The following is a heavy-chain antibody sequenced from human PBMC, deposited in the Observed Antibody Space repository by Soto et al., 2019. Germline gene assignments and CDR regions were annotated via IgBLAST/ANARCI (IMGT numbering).Heavy chain of an antibody. Sequence: ASVKVSCKASGYTFTGYYMHWVRQAPGQGLEWMGWINPNSGGTNYAQKFQGRVTMTRDTSISTAYMELSRLRSDDTAVYYCARVARDSSGYYYAYWGQGTLATVSS. CDR3: ARVARDSSGYYYAY. CDR1: GYTFTGYY. CDR2: INPNSGGT. D-gene: IGHD3-22*01. V-gene: IGHV1-2*02. J-gene: IGHJ4*02.